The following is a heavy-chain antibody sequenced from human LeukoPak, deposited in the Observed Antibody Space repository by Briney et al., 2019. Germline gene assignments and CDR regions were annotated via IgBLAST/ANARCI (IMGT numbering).Heavy chain of an antibody. CDR1: GFTFSSYA. V-gene: IGHV3-23*01. Sequence: SGGSLRLSCAASGFTFSSYAMSWVRQAPGKGLEWVSAISGSGGSTYYADSVKGRFTISRDNSKNTLYLQVNGLRAEDTAVYYCAKHFMLGYCSGGSCYPVWGQGTLVTVSS. CDR3: AKHFMLGYCSGGSCYPV. CDR2: ISGSGGST. J-gene: IGHJ4*02. D-gene: IGHD2-15*01.